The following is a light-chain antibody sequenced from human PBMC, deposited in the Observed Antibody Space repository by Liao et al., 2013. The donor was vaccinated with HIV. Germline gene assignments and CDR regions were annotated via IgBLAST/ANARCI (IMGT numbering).Light chain of an antibody. J-gene: IGLJ2*01. CDR3: QAWDSSTEVV. CDR2: YDT. V-gene: IGLV3-21*01. Sequence: SYELTQPPSVSVGPGETARITCEGHNTASEIVHWYQQRPGQAPVLVIYYDTDRPSGIPERFSGSKSGNTATLTISRVEAGDEADYFCQAWDSSTEVVFGGGTKLTVL. CDR1: NTASEI.